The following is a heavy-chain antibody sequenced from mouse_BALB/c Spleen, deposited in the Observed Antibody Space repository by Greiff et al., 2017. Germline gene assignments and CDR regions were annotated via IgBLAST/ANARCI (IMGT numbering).Heavy chain of an antibody. CDR3: ARGGVFDY. V-gene: IGHV3-6*02. J-gene: IGHJ2*01. Sequence: EVQLQQSGPGLVKPSQSLSLTCSVTGYSITSGYYWNWIRQFPGNKLEWMGYISYDGSNNYNPSLKNRISITRDTSKNQFFLKLNSVTTEDTATYYCARGGVFDYWGQGTTLTGAS. CDR1: GYSITSGYY. CDR2: ISYDGSN.